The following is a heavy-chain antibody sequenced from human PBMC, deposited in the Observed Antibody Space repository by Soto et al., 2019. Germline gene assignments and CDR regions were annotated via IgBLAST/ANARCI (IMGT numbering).Heavy chain of an antibody. CDR1: GVSINSYY. Sequence: SETLSLTCSVSGVSINSYYWGWIRQPPGKGLEWIGSIYYSGSTYYNPSLKSRVTISVDTSKNQFSLKLSSVTAADTAVYYCARQIGYSGYDGAFDIWGQGTMVTVSS. D-gene: IGHD5-12*01. V-gene: IGHV4-39*01. CDR2: IYYSGST. J-gene: IGHJ3*02. CDR3: ARQIGYSGYDGAFDI.